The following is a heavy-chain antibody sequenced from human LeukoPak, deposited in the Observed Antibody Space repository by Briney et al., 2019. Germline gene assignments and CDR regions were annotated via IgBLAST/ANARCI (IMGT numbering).Heavy chain of an antibody. V-gene: IGHV1-24*01. J-gene: IGHJ5*02. CDR1: GYTLTELS. Sequence: ASVKVSCKVSGYTLTELSMHWVRQAPGKGLEWMGGFDPEDGETIYAQKFQGRVTMTEDISTDTAYLELSSLRSEDTAVYYCATGFSIGYSSGWYWFDPWGQGTLVTVSS. CDR2: FDPEDGET. CDR3: ATGFSIGYSSGWYWFDP. D-gene: IGHD6-19*01.